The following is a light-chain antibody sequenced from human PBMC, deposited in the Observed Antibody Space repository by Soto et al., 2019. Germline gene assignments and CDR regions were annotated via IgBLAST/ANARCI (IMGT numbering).Light chain of an antibody. J-gene: IGKJ1*01. CDR2: GAS. CDR3: QQYNNLPWT. V-gene: IGKV3D-15*01. CDR1: QSVSNN. Sequence: EIGLTKYHDTLSLSLGERATLSCGASQSVSNNYLAWYQQKPGQAPRLLIYGASNRATGIPDRFSGSGSGTEFTLTICSLQSEDFAFYYCQQYNNLPWTFCQGTKVDI.